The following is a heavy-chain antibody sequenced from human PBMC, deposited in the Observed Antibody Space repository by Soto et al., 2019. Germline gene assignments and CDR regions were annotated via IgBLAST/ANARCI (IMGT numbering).Heavy chain of an antibody. Sequence: VESLKISCKGSAYSFTCYWIGWVRQMPGKGLEWMGIIYPGDSDTRYSPSFQGQVTISADKSISTAYLQWSSLKASDTAMYYCARQDSTQENWFDPWGQGTLVTVSS. V-gene: IGHV5-51*01. D-gene: IGHD6-13*01. CDR3: ARQDSTQENWFDP. CDR2: IYPGDSDT. J-gene: IGHJ5*02. CDR1: AYSFTCYW.